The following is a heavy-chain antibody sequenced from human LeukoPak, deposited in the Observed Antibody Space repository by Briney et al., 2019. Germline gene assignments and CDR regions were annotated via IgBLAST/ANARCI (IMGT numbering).Heavy chain of an antibody. Sequence: GGSLRLSCEASGFSFPYGMSWVRQAPGKGLEWVSGITNSGENTYYADSVKGRFTISRDNSKNTLFLEMNSLRVEDTAVYYCARDLLYYYGSGSYYYYMDVWGKGTTVTVSS. CDR2: ITNSGENT. CDR3: ARDLLYYYGSGSYYYYMDV. V-gene: IGHV3-23*01. J-gene: IGHJ6*03. D-gene: IGHD3-10*01. CDR1: GFSFPYG.